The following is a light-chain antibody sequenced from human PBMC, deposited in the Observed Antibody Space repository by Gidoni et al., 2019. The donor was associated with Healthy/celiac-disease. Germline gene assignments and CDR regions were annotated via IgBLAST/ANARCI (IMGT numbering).Light chain of an antibody. Sequence: DITLSQPPSFLSASVGDRVTITCRASQGISSYLAWYQQKPGKAPKLLIYAASTLQSGVPSRFSGSGSGTEFTLTISSLQPEDFATYYCQQHNSYPRTFGQGTKLEIK. CDR2: AAS. J-gene: IGKJ2*01. CDR1: QGISSY. CDR3: QQHNSYPRT. V-gene: IGKV1-9*01.